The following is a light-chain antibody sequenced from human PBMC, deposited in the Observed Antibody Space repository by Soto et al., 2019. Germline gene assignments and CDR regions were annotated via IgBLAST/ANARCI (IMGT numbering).Light chain of an antibody. J-gene: IGKJ4*01. CDR1: QSIYSY. V-gene: IGKV1-39*01. CDR2: DAS. CDR3: QSTYDTPT. Sequence: DIQMTQSPSSLSASVGDRVTITCRASQSIYSYLNWYQQRPGRAPKLLIYDASTLHSGVPSRFRGGGSGTDFTNYILTITSLQPEDSATYYCQSTYDTPTFGGGTKVEIK.